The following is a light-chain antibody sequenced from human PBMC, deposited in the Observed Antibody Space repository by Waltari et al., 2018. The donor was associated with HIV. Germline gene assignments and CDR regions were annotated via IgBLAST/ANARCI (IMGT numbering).Light chain of an antibody. J-gene: IGKJ2*01. CDR2: GSS. Sequence: EIVLTQSPGTLSLSPGDRATLSCRASQSVSSSYLAWYQQKPGQSPRLLIYGSSSRATGIPDRFSGSGSGTDFTLTISRLEPEDFAVYYCQQYGSVPRTFGQGTKLEIK. CDR3: QQYGSVPRT. CDR1: QSVSSSY. V-gene: IGKV3-20*01.